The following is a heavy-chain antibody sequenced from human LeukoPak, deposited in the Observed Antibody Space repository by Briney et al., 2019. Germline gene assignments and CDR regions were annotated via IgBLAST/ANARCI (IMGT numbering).Heavy chain of an antibody. V-gene: IGHV1-2*02. J-gene: IGHJ4*02. D-gene: IGHD3-10*01. Sequence: GASVKVSCKAFGYTFTDYHMHWVRQAPGQGLEWMGWINPNSGDTNYAQKFQGRVTMTRDTSISTAYMELSRLRSDDTAVYYCARDFGEGNYWGQGTLVTVSS. CDR1: GYTFTDYH. CDR3: ARDFGEGNY. CDR2: INPNSGDT.